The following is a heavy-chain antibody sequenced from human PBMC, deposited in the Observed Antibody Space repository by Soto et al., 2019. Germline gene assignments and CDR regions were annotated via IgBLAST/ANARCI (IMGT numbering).Heavy chain of an antibody. J-gene: IGHJ1*01. D-gene: IGHD2-2*01. CDR1: GYTLTELS. Sequence: ASVKVSCKVSGYTLTELSMHWVRQAPGKGLEWMGGFDPEDGETIYAQKFQGRVTMTEDTSTDTAYMELSSLRSEDTAVYYCATLEDLGYCSSTSCYYAYWCQGTLVTVSS. CDR2: FDPEDGET. V-gene: IGHV1-24*01. CDR3: ATLEDLGYCSSTSCYYAY.